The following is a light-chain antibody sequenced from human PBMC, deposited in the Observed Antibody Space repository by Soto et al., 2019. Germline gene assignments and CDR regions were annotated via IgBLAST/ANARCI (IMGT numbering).Light chain of an antibody. CDR1: SSNIGSNY. CDR2: RNN. CDR3: AAWDDSLSVHVV. V-gene: IGLV1-47*01. J-gene: IGLJ2*01. Sequence: QSVLTQPPSASGTPGQRVTISCSGSSSNIGSNYVYWYQQLPGTDPKLLIYRNNQRPSGVPDRFSGSKSGTSASLAISGLRSEDEADYYCAAWDDSLSVHVVFGGGTQLTVL.